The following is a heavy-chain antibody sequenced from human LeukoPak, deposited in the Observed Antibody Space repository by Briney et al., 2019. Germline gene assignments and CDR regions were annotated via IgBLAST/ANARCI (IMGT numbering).Heavy chain of an antibody. V-gene: IGHV4-38-2*02. D-gene: IGHD6-13*01. CDR1: GYSVSSGYY. CDR2: IYHSGST. Sequence: SETLSLTCSVSGYSVSSGYYWGWIRQPPGKGLEWIGSIYHSGSTYYNPSLKSRVTVSVDTSKNQFSLKLSSVTAADTAVYYCARGSPRIAAAGTFDPWGQGTLVTVSS. J-gene: IGHJ5*02. CDR3: ARGSPRIAAAGTFDP.